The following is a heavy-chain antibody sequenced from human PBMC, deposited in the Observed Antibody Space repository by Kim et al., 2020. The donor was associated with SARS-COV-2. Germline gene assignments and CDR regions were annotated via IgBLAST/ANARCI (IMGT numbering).Heavy chain of an antibody. CDR1: GGSISSSNW. CDR3: ARDRDPFTIFGVVINGDAFDI. J-gene: IGHJ3*02. V-gene: IGHV4-4*02. Sequence: SETLSLTCAVSGGSISSSNWWSWVRQPPGKGLEWIGEIYHSGSTNYNPSLKSRVTISVDKSKNQFSLKLSSVTAADPAVYYCARDRDPFTIFGVVINGDAFDIWGQGTMVTVSS. D-gene: IGHD3-3*01. CDR2: IYHSGST.